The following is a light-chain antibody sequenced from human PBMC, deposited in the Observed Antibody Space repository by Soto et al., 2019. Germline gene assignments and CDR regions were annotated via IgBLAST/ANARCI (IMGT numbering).Light chain of an antibody. J-gene: IGKJ5*01. Sequence: DIQMTQSPSALSASVGDTVTITCRASQSVSGWLAWYQQKPGKAPKLLIYGASTRATGIPARFSGSGSGTEFTLTISSLQSEDFAVYYCQQYNNWPPITFGQGTRLEI. CDR3: QQYNNWPPIT. CDR2: GAS. CDR1: QSVSGW. V-gene: IGKV1-5*01.